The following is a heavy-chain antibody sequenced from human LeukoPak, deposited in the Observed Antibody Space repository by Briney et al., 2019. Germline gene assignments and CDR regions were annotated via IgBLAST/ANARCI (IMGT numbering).Heavy chain of an antibody. CDR1: RFTFSSYW. J-gene: IGHJ4*02. CDR3: ARELPAAGTWGIDY. V-gene: IGHV3-74*01. D-gene: IGHD6-13*01. Sequence: GGSLRLSCAASRFTFSSYWMHWVRQGPGKGLVWVSRINGDGRSTTYADSVKGRFTISRDNAKNTLYLQMHSLRAEDTAVYYCARELPAAGTWGIDYWGQGTLVTVSS. CDR2: INGDGRST.